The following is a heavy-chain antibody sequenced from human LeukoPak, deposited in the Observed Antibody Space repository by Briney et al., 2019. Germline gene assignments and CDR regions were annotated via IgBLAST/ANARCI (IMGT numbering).Heavy chain of an antibody. CDR1: GFTFSNYA. J-gene: IGHJ4*02. D-gene: IGHD3-22*01. Sequence: PGGSLRLSCATSGFTFSNYAMSWVRQAPGKGLEWVSIISDSAVGTYYTDSVKGRFTISRDNSKNTLYLQMNSLRAEDTAVYYCARDRDSSGYWGIDYWGQGTLVPVSS. CDR2: ISDSAVGT. V-gene: IGHV3-23*01. CDR3: ARDRDSSGYWGIDY.